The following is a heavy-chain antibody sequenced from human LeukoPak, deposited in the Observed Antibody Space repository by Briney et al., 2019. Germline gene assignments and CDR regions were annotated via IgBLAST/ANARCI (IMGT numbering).Heavy chain of an antibody. CDR2: IYYSGST. V-gene: IGHV4-61*08. D-gene: IGHD2-21*02. Sequence: PSQTLSLTCTVSGGSISSGDYYWSWIRQPPGKELEWIGYIYYSGSTIYNPSLRSRVTISIDTSKNQFSLKLSSVTAADTAVYYCASLRGAVTATPKYFQHWGQGTLVTVSS. CDR1: GGSISSGDYY. J-gene: IGHJ1*01. CDR3: ASLRGAVTATPKYFQH.